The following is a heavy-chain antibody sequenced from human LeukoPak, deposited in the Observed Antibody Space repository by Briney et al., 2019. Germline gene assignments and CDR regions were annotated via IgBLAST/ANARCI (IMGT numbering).Heavy chain of an antibody. J-gene: IGHJ4*02. D-gene: IGHD1-26*01. CDR1: GFTLGDYA. CDR2: IRSKAYGGTT. Sequence: PGRSLRLSCPATGFTLGDYAMSWFRQAPGKGLEWVGFIRSKAYGGTTEYAASVKGRFTISRDDSKSIAYLQMNSLKTEDTAVYYCTGGSYYFDYWGQGTLVTVSS. V-gene: IGHV3-49*03. CDR3: TGGSYYFDY.